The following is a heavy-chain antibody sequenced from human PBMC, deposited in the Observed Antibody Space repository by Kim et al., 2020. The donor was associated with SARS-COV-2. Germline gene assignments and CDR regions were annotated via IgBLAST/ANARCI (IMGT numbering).Heavy chain of an antibody. D-gene: IGHD3-22*01. J-gene: IGHJ4*02. CDR3: ARAGGGYYYDSSGRFDY. V-gene: IGHV1-46*01. Sequence: FQGRVTMTRDTSTSTVYMGLSSLRSEDTAVYYCARAGGGYYYDSSGRFDYWGQGTLVTVSS.